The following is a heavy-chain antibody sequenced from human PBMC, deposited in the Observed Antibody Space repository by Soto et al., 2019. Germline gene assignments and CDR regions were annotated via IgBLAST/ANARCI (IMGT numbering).Heavy chain of an antibody. D-gene: IGHD6-19*01. J-gene: IGHJ4*02. CDR1: GGSISHYY. V-gene: IGHV4-59*01. Sequence: SETLSLTCTVSGGSISHYYWSWIRQPPGKGLEWIGYIYYSGSTNYNPSLKSRVTISVDTSKNQFSLKLSSVTAADTAVYYCARDTSSGWPDYWGQGTLVTVSS. CDR2: IYYSGST. CDR3: ARDTSSGWPDY.